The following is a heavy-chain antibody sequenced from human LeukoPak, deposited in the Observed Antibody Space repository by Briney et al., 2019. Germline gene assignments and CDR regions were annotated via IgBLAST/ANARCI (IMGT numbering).Heavy chain of an antibody. CDR1: GFTFSSYA. Sequence: PGGSLRLSCAASGFTFSSYAMHWVRQAPGKGLEWVAVIPYDGSNKYYADSVKGRFTISRDNSKNTLYLQMNSLRAEDTAVYYCARDLGLPNYYGSGSYVNGMDVWGQGTTVTVSS. CDR3: ARDLGLPNYYGSGSYVNGMDV. D-gene: IGHD3-10*01. CDR2: IPYDGSNK. J-gene: IGHJ6*02. V-gene: IGHV3-30*04.